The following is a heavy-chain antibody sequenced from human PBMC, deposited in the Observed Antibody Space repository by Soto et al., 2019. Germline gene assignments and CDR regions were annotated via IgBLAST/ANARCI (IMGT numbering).Heavy chain of an antibody. J-gene: IGHJ4*02. CDR3: ASTPNGGSYYFDY. CDR2: ISYDGSNK. CDR1: GFTFSSYA. V-gene: IGHV3-30-3*01. D-gene: IGHD1-26*01. Sequence: QVQLVESGGGVVQPGRSLRLSCAASGFTFSSYAMHWVRQAPGKGLEWVAVISYDGSNKYYADSVKGRFTISRDNSKNTLYLQMNSLRAEDTAVYYCASTPNGGSYYFDYWGQGTLVTVSP.